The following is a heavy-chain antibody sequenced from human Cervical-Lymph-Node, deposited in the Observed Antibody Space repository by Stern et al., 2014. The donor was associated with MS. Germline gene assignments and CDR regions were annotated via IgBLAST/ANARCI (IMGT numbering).Heavy chain of an antibody. J-gene: IGHJ4*02. CDR3: ARGRSYDGSGSYYADY. D-gene: IGHD3-10*01. CDR2: LNPNSGGS. V-gene: IGHV1-2*02. Sequence: VQLVQSGAEVKKPGASVKVSCKASGYTFIDYYMHWVRQAPGQGLEWMGWLNPNSGGSNYAQKFQGRVTMTRDTSISTAYMELSRLISDDTAVYYCARGRSYDGSGSYYADYWGQGTLVTVSS. CDR1: GYTFIDYY.